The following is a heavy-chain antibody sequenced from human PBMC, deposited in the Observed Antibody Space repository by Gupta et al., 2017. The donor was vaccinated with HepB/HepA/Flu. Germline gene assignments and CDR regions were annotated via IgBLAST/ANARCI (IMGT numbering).Heavy chain of an antibody. J-gene: IGHJ6*01. CDR3: ADDVIGYGVLFG. D-gene: IGHD4-17*01. CDR1: GYSLTSYY. V-gene: IGHV1-46*01. CDR2: ISPSVVGT. Sequence: QVHLVQSGAEVKKPGASAKVSCKASGYSLTSYYIHWVRQAPGQGLEWMGLISPSVVGTVYAQSFEGRVTCATDTSTPTAETASRSLRSEDAAYYYCADDVIGYGVLFGWGNRTTV.